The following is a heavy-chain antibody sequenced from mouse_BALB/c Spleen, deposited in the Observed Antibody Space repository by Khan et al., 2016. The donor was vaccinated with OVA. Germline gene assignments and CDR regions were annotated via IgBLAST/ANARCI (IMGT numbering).Heavy chain of an antibody. CDR1: AYTFINYW. CDR3: ARRGLRWDVDY. J-gene: IGHJ2*01. D-gene: IGHD1-1*01. V-gene: IGHV1-7*01. CDR2: INPSTGYT. Sequence: QVHLQQSGAELAKPGASVKMSCKASAYTFINYWILWVKQRPGQGLEWIGYINPSTGYTEYNQNFKDKATLTADKSSSTAYMQLSSLTSEDSAVDYCARRGLRWDVDYWGKGTTLTVCS.